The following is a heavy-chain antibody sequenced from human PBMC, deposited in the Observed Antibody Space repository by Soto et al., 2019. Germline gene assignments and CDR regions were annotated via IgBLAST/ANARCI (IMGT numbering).Heavy chain of an antibody. D-gene: IGHD1-20*01. CDR3: AKDNWNEGFDP. Sequence: SAISGSGGSTYYADSVKGRFTISRDNSKNTLYLQMNSLRAEDTAVYYCAKDNWNEGFDPWGQGTLVTVSS. J-gene: IGHJ5*02. V-gene: IGHV3-23*01. CDR2: ISGSGGST.